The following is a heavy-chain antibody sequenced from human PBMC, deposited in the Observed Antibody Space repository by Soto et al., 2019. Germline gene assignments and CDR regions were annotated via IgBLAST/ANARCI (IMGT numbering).Heavy chain of an antibody. D-gene: IGHD4-4*01. V-gene: IGHV4-31*03. J-gene: IGHJ6*02. CDR3: ARSSTTVTTLLTTYYYYGMDV. Sequence: SETLSLTCTVSGGSISSGGYYWSWIRQHPGKGLEWIGYIYYSGSTYCNPSLKSRVTISVDTSKNQFSLKLSSVTAADTAVYYCARSSTTVTTLLTTYYYYGMDVWGQGTTVTVSS. CDR1: GGSISSGGYY. CDR2: IYYSGST.